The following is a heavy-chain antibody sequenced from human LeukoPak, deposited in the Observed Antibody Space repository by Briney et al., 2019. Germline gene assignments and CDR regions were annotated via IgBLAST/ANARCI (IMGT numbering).Heavy chain of an antibody. CDR2: IYYSGST. Sequence: PSETLSLTCTASGGSISSSSYYWGWIRQPPGKGLEWIGSIYYSGSTYYNPSLKSRVTIFVDTSKNQFSLKLSSVTAADTAVYYCASYLMATLDYFDYWGQGTLVTVSS. D-gene: IGHD5-24*01. CDR3: ASYLMATLDYFDY. CDR1: GGSISSSSYY. J-gene: IGHJ4*02. V-gene: IGHV4-39*01.